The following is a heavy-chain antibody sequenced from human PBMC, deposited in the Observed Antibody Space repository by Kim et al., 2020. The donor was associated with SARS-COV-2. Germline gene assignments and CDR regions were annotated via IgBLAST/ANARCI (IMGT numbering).Heavy chain of an antibody. J-gene: IGHJ4*02. Sequence: SETLSLTCTVSGGSISSSSYYWGWIRQPPGKGLEWIGSIYYSGSTYYNPSLKSRVTISVDTSKNQFSLKLSSVTAADTAVYYCATTPSTLVGATLIWGQGTLVTVSS. CDR1: GGSISSSSYY. D-gene: IGHD1-26*01. V-gene: IGHV4-39*01. CDR2: IYYSGST. CDR3: ATTPSTLVGATLI.